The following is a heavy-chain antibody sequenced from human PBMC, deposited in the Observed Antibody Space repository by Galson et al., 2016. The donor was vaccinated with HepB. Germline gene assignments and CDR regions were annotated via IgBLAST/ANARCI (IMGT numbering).Heavy chain of an antibody. CDR1: AFTFSTYG. J-gene: IGHJ4*02. D-gene: IGHD3-10*01. CDR2: ISYDGSKE. V-gene: IGHV3-30*18. CDR3: AKDPYYYGSGSYYFDY. Sequence: SLRLSCAASAFTFSTYGMHWVRQAPGKGLEWVAVISYDGSKEYYADSVKGRFTISRDNSKNTLYLQMNSLRTEDTAVYYCAKDPYYYGSGSYYFDYWGQGTLVTVSS.